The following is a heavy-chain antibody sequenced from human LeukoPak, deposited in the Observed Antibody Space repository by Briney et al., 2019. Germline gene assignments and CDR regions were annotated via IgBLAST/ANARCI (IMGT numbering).Heavy chain of an antibody. CDR3: TRETRASHYYDVNDAFDI. Sequence: QPGGSLRLSCAASGFTFSSYGMHWVRQAPGKGLEWVGFIRSKAYGGTTEYAASVKGRFTISRDDSKSIAYLQMNSLKTEDTAVYYCTRETRASHYYDVNDAFDIWGQGTMVTVSS. CDR2: IRSKAYGGTT. CDR1: GFTFSSYG. V-gene: IGHV3-49*04. J-gene: IGHJ3*02. D-gene: IGHD3-22*01.